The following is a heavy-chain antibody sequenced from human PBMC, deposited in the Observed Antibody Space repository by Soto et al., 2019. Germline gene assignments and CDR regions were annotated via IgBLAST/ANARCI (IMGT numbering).Heavy chain of an antibody. D-gene: IGHD5-18*01. Sequence: ASVEVSCKASGYIFTSYYIHWVRHAPGQGLEWMGWINPFDGSRMFAQKFRGRVTMTTDTSTTTVYMELTNLRSDDTAVYYCARCIQGDYYYGMDVWGQGTTVTVSS. V-gene: IGHV1-46*01. CDR1: GYIFTSYY. J-gene: IGHJ6*02. CDR2: INPFDGSR. CDR3: ARCIQGDYYYGMDV.